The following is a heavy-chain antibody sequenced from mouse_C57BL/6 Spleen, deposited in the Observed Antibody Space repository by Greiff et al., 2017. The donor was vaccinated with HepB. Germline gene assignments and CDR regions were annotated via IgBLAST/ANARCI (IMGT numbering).Heavy chain of an antibody. Sequence: LQQPGTELVKPGASVKLSCKASGYTFTSYWMHWVKQRPGQGLEWIGNINPSNGGTNYNEKFKSKATLTVDKSSSTAYMQLSSLTSEDSAVYYCARHDGYIFYYFDYWGQGTTLTVSS. CDR1: GYTFTSYW. J-gene: IGHJ2*01. D-gene: IGHD2-3*01. CDR3: ARHDGYIFYYFDY. V-gene: IGHV1-53*01. CDR2: INPSNGGT.